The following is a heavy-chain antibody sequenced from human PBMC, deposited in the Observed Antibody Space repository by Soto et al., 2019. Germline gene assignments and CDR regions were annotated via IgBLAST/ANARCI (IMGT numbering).Heavy chain of an antibody. CDR2: ISSSSSYI. CDR1: GFTFSSYS. J-gene: IGHJ4*02. D-gene: IGHD3-16*01. CDR3: ARIRRSYIDY. Sequence: GGSLRLSCAASGFTFSSYSMDWVRQAPGKGLEWVPSISSSSSYIYYADSVKGRFTISRDNAKNSLYLQVNSLRAEDTAVYYCARIRRSYIDYWGQGTLVTVSS. V-gene: IGHV3-21*01.